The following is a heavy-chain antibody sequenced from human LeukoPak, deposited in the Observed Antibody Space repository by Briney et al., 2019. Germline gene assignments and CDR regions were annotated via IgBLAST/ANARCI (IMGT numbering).Heavy chain of an antibody. CDR2: INPNSGGT. J-gene: IGHJ4*02. V-gene: IGHV1-2*04. CDR3: ARARRGGYSGYDYAY. Sequence: ASVKVSCKASGYTFTGYCMHWVRQAPGQGLEWMGWINPNSGGTNYAQKFQGWVTMTRDTSISTAYMELSRLRSDDTAVYYCARARRGGYSGYDYAYWGQGTLVTVSS. D-gene: IGHD5-12*01. CDR1: GYTFTGYC.